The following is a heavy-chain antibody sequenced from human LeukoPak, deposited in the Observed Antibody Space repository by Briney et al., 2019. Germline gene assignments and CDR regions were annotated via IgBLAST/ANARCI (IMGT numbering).Heavy chain of an antibody. D-gene: IGHD2-2*01. Sequence: ASVKVSCKASGFSFSNSAVQWVRQARGHRLEWIGWIVVGSGNTNYAEKLQERVTITRDMSTSTAYMELSSLRSEDTAVYYCATAFRVLVPAANYYGMDVWGQGTTVTVSS. J-gene: IGHJ6*02. CDR2: IVVGSGNT. V-gene: IGHV1-58*01. CDR3: ATAFRVLVPAANYYGMDV. CDR1: GFSFSNSA.